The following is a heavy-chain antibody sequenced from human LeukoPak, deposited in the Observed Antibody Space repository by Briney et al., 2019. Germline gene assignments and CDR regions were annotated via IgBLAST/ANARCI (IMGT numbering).Heavy chain of an antibody. Sequence: GGSLRLSCAASGFIFSRNSMNWVRQAPGKGLEWVSSISTSSSYINYADSVKGRFTISRDNAKNSLYLQMNSLRAEDTAVYYCAKTGGDIVVVVAATPSFDYWGQGTLVTVSS. D-gene: IGHD2-15*01. CDR2: ISTSSSYI. CDR1: GFIFSRNS. CDR3: AKTGGDIVVVVAATPSFDY. J-gene: IGHJ4*02. V-gene: IGHV3-21*04.